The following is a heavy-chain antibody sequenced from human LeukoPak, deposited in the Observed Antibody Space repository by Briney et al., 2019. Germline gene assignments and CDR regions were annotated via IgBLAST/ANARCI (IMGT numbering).Heavy chain of an antibody. CDR2: IYHSGST. CDR3: ARRPLHCSGGSCYSSSYFDY. D-gene: IGHD2-15*01. V-gene: IGHV4-39*01. CDR1: GGSISSGMYY. Sequence: SETLSLTCSVSGGSISSGMYYWGWIRQPPRKGLEWIGSIYHSGSTFYNSSLKGRVTISVDTTRNQFSLNLNPVTAADTAVYYCARRPLHCSGGSCYSSSYFDYWGQGTLVTVSS. J-gene: IGHJ4*02.